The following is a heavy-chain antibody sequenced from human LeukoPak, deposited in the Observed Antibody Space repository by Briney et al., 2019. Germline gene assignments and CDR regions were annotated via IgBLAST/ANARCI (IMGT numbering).Heavy chain of an antibody. CDR1: GYSFTSYW. CDR3: ARQVDYYDSSGPHFDY. V-gene: IGHV5-51*01. Sequence: GESLKISCKGSGYSFTSYWIGWVRQMPGKGLEWMGIIYPGDSDTRYSPSFQGQVTISADKSISTAYLQWSSLKASDTAMYYCARQVDYYDSSGPHFDYWGQGTLVTVSS. CDR2: IYPGDSDT. J-gene: IGHJ4*02. D-gene: IGHD3-22*01.